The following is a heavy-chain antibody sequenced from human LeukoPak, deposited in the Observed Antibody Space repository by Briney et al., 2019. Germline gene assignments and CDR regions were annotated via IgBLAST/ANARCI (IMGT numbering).Heavy chain of an antibody. CDR1: GGSISSYY. CDR2: IYYSGST. Sequence: SETLSLTCAVSGGSISSYYWSWIQQPPGKGLEWIGYIYYSGSTNYNPSLKSRVTISVDTSKNQFSLKLSSVTAADTAVYYCARGAPYSYYDSSGYYTSWGQGTLVTVSS. CDR3: ARGAPYSYYDSSGYYTS. J-gene: IGHJ5*02. V-gene: IGHV4-59*01. D-gene: IGHD3-22*01.